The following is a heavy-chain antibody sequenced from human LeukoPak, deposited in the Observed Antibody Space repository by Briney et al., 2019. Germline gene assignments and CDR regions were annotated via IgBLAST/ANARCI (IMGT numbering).Heavy chain of an antibody. Sequence: GGSLILSCAASGFTFSSYEMNWVRQAPGRGLEWVSYISSSGSTIYYADSVKGRFTISRDNAKNSLYLQMNSLRAEDTAVYYCARGYRSAARRLLPMDVWGKGTTVTVSS. D-gene: IGHD6-6*01. J-gene: IGHJ6*03. CDR2: ISSSGSTI. CDR3: ARGYRSAARRLLPMDV. CDR1: GFTFSSYE. V-gene: IGHV3-48*03.